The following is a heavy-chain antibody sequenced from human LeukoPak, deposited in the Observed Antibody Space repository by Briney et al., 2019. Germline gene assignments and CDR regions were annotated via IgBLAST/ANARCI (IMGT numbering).Heavy chain of an antibody. CDR2: INPNSGGT. CDR1: GYTLTGYY. Sequence: GASVKVSCKASGYTLTGYYMHWVRQAPGQGLEWMGRINPNSGGTNYAQKFQGRVTMTRDTSISTAYMELSRLRSDDTAVYYCARNRRYCSSTSCYRTFDPWGQGTLVTVSS. J-gene: IGHJ5*02. V-gene: IGHV1-2*06. D-gene: IGHD2-2*01. CDR3: ARNRRYCSSTSCYRTFDP.